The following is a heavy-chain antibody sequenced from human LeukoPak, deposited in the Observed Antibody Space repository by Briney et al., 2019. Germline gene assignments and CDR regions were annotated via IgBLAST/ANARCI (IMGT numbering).Heavy chain of an antibody. CDR2: IYYSGST. Sequence: SETLSLTCTVSGGSISSYYWSWIRQPPGKGLEWIGYIYYSGSTNYNPSLKSRVTISVDTSKNQFSLKLSSVTAADTAVYYCARSWGDYGDSFDYWGQGTLVTVSS. CDR1: GGSISSYY. V-gene: IGHV4-59*08. CDR3: ARSWGDYGDSFDY. J-gene: IGHJ4*02. D-gene: IGHD4-17*01.